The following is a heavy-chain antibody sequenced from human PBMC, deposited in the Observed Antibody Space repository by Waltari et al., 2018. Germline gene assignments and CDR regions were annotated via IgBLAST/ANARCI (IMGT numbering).Heavy chain of an antibody. J-gene: IGHJ4*02. D-gene: IGHD1-1*01. CDR1: GFSVTTNY. CDR3: ATDRMSTTAFDY. V-gene: IGHV3-66*01. CDR2: MYSGGST. Sequence: EVQLVQSGGGLVQPGGSLRLSCLVSGFSVTTNYMTWVRQAPGKGLEWVSTMYSGGSTYYVDSVKGRLTISRDTSTNMVYLHMTNLRVEDTAVYYCATDRMSTTAFDYWGQGTLVTVSS.